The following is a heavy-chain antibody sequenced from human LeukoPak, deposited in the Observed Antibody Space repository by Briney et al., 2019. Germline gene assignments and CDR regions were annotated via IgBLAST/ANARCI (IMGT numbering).Heavy chain of an antibody. CDR2: IYHSGST. J-gene: IGHJ4*02. D-gene: IGHD2-2*01. CDR3: ARLLVIVPAAIYYFDY. CDR1: GHSISNGYY. V-gene: IGHV4-38-2*02. Sequence: PSETLSLTCTVSGHSISNGYYWGWIRQPPGKGLEWIASIYHSGSTFYNPSLKSRVTISVNTSKNQFSQKLNSVTAADTAVYYCARLLVIVPAAIYYFDYWGQGTLVTVSS.